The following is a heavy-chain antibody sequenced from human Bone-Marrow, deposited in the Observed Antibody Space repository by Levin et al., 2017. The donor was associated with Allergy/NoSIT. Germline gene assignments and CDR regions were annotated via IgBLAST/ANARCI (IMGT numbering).Heavy chain of an antibody. CDR1: GFTFSDHY. CDR3: ARGRPGSRGDYDY. V-gene: IGHV3-72*01. CDR2: NRNKLYGYTI. D-gene: IGHD1-26*01. J-gene: IGHJ4*02. Sequence: PGGSLRLSCTVSGFTFSDHYMDWVRQAPGKGLEWVGHNRNKLYGYTIEYAASVKDRFTISRDDSKRVLFLQMNSLKTEDTAVYFCARGRPGSRGDYDYWGQGTVVAVSS.